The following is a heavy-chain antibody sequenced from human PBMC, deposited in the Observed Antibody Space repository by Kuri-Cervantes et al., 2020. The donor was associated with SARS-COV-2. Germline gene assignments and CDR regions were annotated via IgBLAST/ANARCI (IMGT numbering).Heavy chain of an antibody. Sequence: GGSLRLSCAASGFTLSSYAMHWVRQAPGKGLEWVAVISYDGSNKYYADSVKGRFTISGDNSKDTLYLQMNSLRAEDTAVYYCATGLSSGWYYANSGHYFDYWGQGTLVTVSS. CDR1: GFTLSSYA. CDR2: ISYDGSNK. D-gene: IGHD6-19*01. J-gene: IGHJ4*02. V-gene: IGHV3-30-3*01. CDR3: ATGLSSGWYYANSGHYFDY.